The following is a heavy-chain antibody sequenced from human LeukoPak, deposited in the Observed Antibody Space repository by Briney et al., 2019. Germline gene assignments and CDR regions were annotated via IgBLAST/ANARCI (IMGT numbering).Heavy chain of an antibody. CDR3: AXAVRXXLLPDY. CDR2: MNPNSGNT. J-gene: IGHJ4*02. D-gene: IGHD2-2*01. CDR1: GYIFSNYD. Sequence: VSVKVSYKASGYIFSNYDISWVRQATGQGFEWMGWMNPNSGNTGYALEFQGRVTFTTDTSITTAYMEMSRVRSDDTAVYYCAXAVRXXLLPDYXGQGTLVTVSS. V-gene: IGHV1-8*01.